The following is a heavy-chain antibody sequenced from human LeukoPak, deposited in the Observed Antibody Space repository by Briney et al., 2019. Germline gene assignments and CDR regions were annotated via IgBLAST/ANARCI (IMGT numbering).Heavy chain of an antibody. CDR3: AREEGVYYGSGSYYNVPGFFDY. D-gene: IGHD3-10*01. CDR1: GDSVSSNSAA. Sequence: SQTLSLTCAISGDSVSSNSAAWNWIRQSPSRGLEWLGRTYYRSKWYNDYAVSVKSRITINPDTSKNQFSLQLNSVTPEDTAVYYCAREEGVYYGSGSYYNVPGFFDYWGQGTLVTVSS. CDR2: TYYRSKWYN. J-gene: IGHJ4*02. V-gene: IGHV6-1*01.